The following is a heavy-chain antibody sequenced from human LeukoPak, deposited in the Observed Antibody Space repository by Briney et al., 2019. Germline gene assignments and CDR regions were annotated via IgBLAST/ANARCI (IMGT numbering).Heavy chain of an antibody. CDR2: ISSSSSYI. CDR3: ASPVIGSSGPRVYI. J-gene: IGHJ4*02. V-gene: IGHV3-21*01. D-gene: IGHD3-16*02. Sequence: PGGSLRLSCAASGFTFSSYSMNWVRQAPGKGLEWVSSISSSSSYIYYADSVKGRFTISRDNAKNSLYLQMNSLRAEDTAVYYCASPVIGSSGPRVYIWGQGTLVTVSS. CDR1: GFTFSSYS.